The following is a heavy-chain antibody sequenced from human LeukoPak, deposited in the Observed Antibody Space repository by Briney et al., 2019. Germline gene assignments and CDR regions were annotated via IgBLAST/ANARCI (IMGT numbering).Heavy chain of an antibody. J-gene: IGHJ6*03. D-gene: IGHD6-19*01. CDR2: IYYSGST. CDR3: ARVWLGPYYYYYMDV. CDR1: GGSISSSSYY. V-gene: IGHV4-39*07. Sequence: SETLSLTCTVSGGSISSSSYYWGWIRQPPGKGLEWIGSIYYSGSTYYNPSLKSRVTISVDTSKNQFSLKLSSVTAADTAVYYCARVWLGPYYYYYMDVWGKGTTVTVSS.